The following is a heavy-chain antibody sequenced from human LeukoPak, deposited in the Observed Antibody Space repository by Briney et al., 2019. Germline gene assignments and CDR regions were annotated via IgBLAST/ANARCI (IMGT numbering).Heavy chain of an antibody. J-gene: IGHJ4*02. Sequence: PGGSLRLSCAASGFTFSSYAMNWVRQAPGKGLEWVSVISGSGSYAYYADSVKGRFTISRDNSKNTLYLQMNSLRAEDTAVYYCAKDLSGAFDYWGQGTLVTVSS. V-gene: IGHV3-23*01. D-gene: IGHD3-10*01. CDR2: ISGSGSYA. CDR3: AKDLSGAFDY. CDR1: GFTFSSYA.